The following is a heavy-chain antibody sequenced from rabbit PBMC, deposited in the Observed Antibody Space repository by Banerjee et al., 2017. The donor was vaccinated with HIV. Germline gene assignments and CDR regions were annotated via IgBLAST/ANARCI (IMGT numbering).Heavy chain of an antibody. Sequence: QEQLEESGGDLVKPEGSLTLTCTGSGFSFSSNYWICWVRQAPGKGPEWIACIDTASSGTTYYASWAKGRFTISKTSSTTVTLQMTSLTAADTATYFCARDLPISGGYSFDLWGPGTLVTVS. D-gene: IGHD1-1*01. CDR2: IDTASSGTT. CDR3: ARDLPISGGYSFDL. J-gene: IGHJ4*01. CDR1: GFSFSSNYW. V-gene: IGHV1S45*01.